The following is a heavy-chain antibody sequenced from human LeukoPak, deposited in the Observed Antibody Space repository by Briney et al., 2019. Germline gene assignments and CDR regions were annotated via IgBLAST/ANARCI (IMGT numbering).Heavy chain of an antibody. Sequence: GGSLRLSCAASGFTFSSYAMHWVRQAPGKGLEWVAVISYDGSNKYYADSVKGRFTISRDNSKNTLYLQMNSLRAEDTAVYYCARDQVKIVVVPAAMNYRGQGTLVTVSS. CDR2: ISYDGSNK. CDR1: GFTFSSYA. V-gene: IGHV3-30*01. CDR3: ARDQVKIVVVPAAMNY. D-gene: IGHD2-2*01. J-gene: IGHJ4*02.